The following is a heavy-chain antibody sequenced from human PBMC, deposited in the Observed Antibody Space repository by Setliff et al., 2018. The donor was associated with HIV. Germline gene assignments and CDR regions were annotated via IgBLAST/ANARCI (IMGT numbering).Heavy chain of an antibody. CDR3: AGSRGYFVQAD. Sequence: GGSLRLSCAASGFTFSRHEMIWVRQTPGKGLEWVSYISSSSSKIYYADSVKGRFTISRDNAKNSLYLEMNSLRAEDTAVYYCAGSRGYFVQADWGQGTLVTVSS. CDR2: ISSSSSKI. J-gene: IGHJ4*02. D-gene: IGHD1-1*01. CDR1: GFTFSRHE. V-gene: IGHV3-48*03.